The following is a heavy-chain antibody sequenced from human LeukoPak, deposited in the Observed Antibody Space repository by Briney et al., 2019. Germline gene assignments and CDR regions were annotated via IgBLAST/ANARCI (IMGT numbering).Heavy chain of an antibody. V-gene: IGHV3-23*01. CDR3: AKDLNWFDP. CDR1: GFTFSSYW. Sequence: GGSLRLSCAASGFTFSSYWMSWVRQAPGKGLEWVSGISGSGGGAYSADSVKGRFTTSRDNSKNTLYLQMNSLRAEDTAVYYCAKDLNWFDPWGQGTLVIVSS. CDR2: ISGSGGGA. J-gene: IGHJ5*02.